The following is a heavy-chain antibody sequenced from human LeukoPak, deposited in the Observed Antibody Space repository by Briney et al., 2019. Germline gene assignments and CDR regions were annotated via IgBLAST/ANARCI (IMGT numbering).Heavy chain of an antibody. CDR3: ARMAEAYGDYVFDY. D-gene: IGHD4-17*01. CDR2: IYTSGST. V-gene: IGHV4-4*09. J-gene: IGHJ4*02. CDR1: GGSISSYY. Sequence: SETLSLTCTVSGGSISSYYWSWIRQPPGKGLEWIGYIYTSGSTNYNPSLKSRVTISVDTSKNQFSLKLSSVTAADTAVYYCARMAEAYGDYVFDYRGQGTLVTVSS.